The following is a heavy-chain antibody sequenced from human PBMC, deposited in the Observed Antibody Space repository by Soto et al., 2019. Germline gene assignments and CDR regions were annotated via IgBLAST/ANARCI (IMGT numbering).Heavy chain of an antibody. V-gene: IGHV4-59*01. J-gene: IGHJ6*02. Sequence: SETLSLTCTVSGGSISSYYWSWIRQPPGKGLEWIGYIYYSGSTNYNPSLKSRVTISVDTSKNQFSLKLSSVTAADTAVYYCASFRGPYGMDVWGQGTTVTSP. CDR1: GGSISSYY. CDR3: ASFRGPYGMDV. CDR2: IYYSGST.